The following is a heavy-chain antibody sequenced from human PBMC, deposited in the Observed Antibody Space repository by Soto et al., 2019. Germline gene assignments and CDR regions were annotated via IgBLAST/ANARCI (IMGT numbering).Heavy chain of an antibody. D-gene: IGHD1-26*01. CDR3: ARTVGAAYYFDF. V-gene: IGHV4-4*07. Sequence: QVQLQESGPGLVKPSETLSLTCTVSGDSMTKYYWSWIRQPAGKGLEWIGRIYTSGSTNYNPSRKSRVTMSIDTSNNHFSLKLKSVTAADTAVYYCARTVGAAYYFDFWGQGALVTVSS. J-gene: IGHJ4*02. CDR1: GDSMTKYY. CDR2: IYTSGST.